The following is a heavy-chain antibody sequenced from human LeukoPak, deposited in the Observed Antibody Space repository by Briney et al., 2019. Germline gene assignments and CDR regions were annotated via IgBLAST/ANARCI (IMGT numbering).Heavy chain of an antibody. CDR1: GFTFSTYM. CDR2: ISGSGGST. J-gene: IGHJ4*02. D-gene: IGHD2-2*01. CDR3: AKETTSVPLSYFDY. V-gene: IGHV3-23*01. Sequence: GGSLRLSCAASGFTFSTYMMSWVRQAPGKGLEWVSGISGSGGSTYYADSVKGRFTISRDNSKNTLHLQMNSLRDEDAAVYYCAKETTSVPLSYFDYWGQGTLVTVSS.